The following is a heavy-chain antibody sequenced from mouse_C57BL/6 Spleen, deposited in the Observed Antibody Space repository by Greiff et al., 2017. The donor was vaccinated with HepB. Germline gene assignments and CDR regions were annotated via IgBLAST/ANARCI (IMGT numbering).Heavy chain of an antibody. J-gene: IGHJ3*01. V-gene: IGHV1-26*01. D-gene: IGHD2-1*01. CDR1: GYTFTDYY. CDR3: ARGDGNSAWFAY. CDR2: INPNNGGT. Sequence: EVQLQQSGPELVKPGASVKISCKASGYTFTDYYMNWVKQSHGKSLEWIGDINPNNGGTSYNQKFKGKATLTVDKSSSTAYMGLRSLTSEDSAVYYCARGDGNSAWFAYWGQGTLVTVSA.